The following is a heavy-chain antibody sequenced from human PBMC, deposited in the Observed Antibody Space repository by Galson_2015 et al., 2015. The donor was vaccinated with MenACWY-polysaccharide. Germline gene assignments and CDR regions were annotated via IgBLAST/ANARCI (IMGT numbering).Heavy chain of an antibody. CDR3: ARRAVGDFDD. V-gene: IGHV3-7*01. Sequence: SLRLSCAASGFTFTNYYMGWVRQAPGKGLEWVANIKQHGNDKYYVDSVKGRFTISRDNAKNSVYLQMNSLRAEDTAVYFCARRAVGDFDDWGQGPLVTGSS. J-gene: IGHJ4*02. CDR1: GFTFTNYY. D-gene: IGHD3-16*01. CDR2: IKQHGNDK.